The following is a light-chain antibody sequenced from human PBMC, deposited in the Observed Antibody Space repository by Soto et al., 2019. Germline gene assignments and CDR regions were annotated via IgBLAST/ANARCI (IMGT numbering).Light chain of an antibody. CDR1: RSLDSGQ. Sequence: EVVLTQSPGTLSLSPGESATLSCRASRSLDSGQLAWYQQKVGRAPRLLIHDAFMRATGIPDRFSGSGSGTDFTLTIARLEPEDFAVYYCQQYGDSPRTFGQGTLLE. CDR3: QQYGDSPRT. V-gene: IGKV3-20*01. J-gene: IGKJ5*01. CDR2: DAF.